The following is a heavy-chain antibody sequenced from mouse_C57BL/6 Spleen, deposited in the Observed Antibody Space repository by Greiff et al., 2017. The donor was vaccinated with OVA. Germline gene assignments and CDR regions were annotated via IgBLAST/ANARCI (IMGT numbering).Heavy chain of an antibody. D-gene: IGHD2-2*01. J-gene: IGHJ4*01. Sequence: EVKLMESGGGLVKPGGSLKLSCAASGFTFSDYGMHWVRQAPEKGLEWVAYISSGSSTIYYADTVKGRFTISRDNAKNTQFLQMTRLRSEDTAMYYCARQWLRDAMDYWGQGTSVTVSS. V-gene: IGHV5-17*01. CDR1: GFTFSDYG. CDR3: ARQWLRDAMDY. CDR2: ISSGSSTI.